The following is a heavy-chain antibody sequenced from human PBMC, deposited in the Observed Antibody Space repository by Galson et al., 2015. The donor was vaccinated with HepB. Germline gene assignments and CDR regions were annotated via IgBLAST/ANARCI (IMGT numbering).Heavy chain of an antibody. CDR1: GYTFTSYA. CDR3: ARDDPQYYYYGMDV. Sequence: SVKVSCKASGYTFTSYAMNWVRQAPGQGLEWMGWINTNTGNPTYAQGFTGRFVFSLDTSVSTAYLQISSLKAEDTAVYYCARDDPQYYYYGMDVWGQGTTVTVSS. J-gene: IGHJ6*02. V-gene: IGHV7-4-1*02. CDR2: INTNTGNP.